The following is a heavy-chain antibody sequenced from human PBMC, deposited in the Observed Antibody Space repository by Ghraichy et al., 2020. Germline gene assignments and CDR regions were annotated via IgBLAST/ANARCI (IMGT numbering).Heavy chain of an antibody. J-gene: IGHJ5*02. CDR2: ISNNGGTT. V-gene: IGHV3-64D*06. D-gene: IGHD6-6*01. CDR1: GFTFSSYA. CDR3: AKGGQIVRGFWFDP. Sequence: GESLNISCSASGFTFSSYAMHWVRQAPGKGLEYVSAISNNGGTTYYADSVKGRFTISRDNSKNTLYLQMSSLRTEDTAVYYCAKGGQIVRGFWFDPWGQGTLVIVSS.